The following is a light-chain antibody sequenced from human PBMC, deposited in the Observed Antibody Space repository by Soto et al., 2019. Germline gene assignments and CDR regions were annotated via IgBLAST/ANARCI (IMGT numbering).Light chain of an antibody. CDR3: QQYSTYSRT. CDR2: KAS. J-gene: IGKJ1*01. CDR1: QSITGW. Sequence: DIQVTQSPSSLSASVGDRVTITCRASQSITGWLAWYQQKPGKAPKLLIYKASNLESGVPSRFSGSGSGTEFTLTISSLQPDDFATYYCQQYSTYSRTFGQGTKVDIK. V-gene: IGKV1-5*03.